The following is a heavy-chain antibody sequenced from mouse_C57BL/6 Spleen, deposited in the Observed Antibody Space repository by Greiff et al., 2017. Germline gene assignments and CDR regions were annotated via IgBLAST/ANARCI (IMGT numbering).Heavy chain of an antibody. J-gene: IGHJ4*01. CDR2: IYPGSGKT. Sequence: QVQLQQSGAELARPGASVKLSCKASGYTFTGYGIRWVKQRTGQGLEWIGEIYPGSGKTYYNEKFKGKATLTADKSSSTAYMELRSLTSEDSAVYFGERGGDYYGSNYAMDYWGQGTTVTVSS. D-gene: IGHD1-1*01. CDR1: GYTFTGYG. V-gene: IGHV1-81*01. CDR3: ERGGDYYGSNYAMDY.